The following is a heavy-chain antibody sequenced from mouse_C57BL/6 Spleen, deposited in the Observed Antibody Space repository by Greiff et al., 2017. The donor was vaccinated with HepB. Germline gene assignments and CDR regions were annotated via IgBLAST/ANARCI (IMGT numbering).Heavy chain of an antibody. J-gene: IGHJ2*01. Sequence: QVQLKQPGAELVKPGASVKMSCKASGYTFTSYWITWVKQRPGQGLEWIGDIYPGSGSTNYNEKFKSKATLTVDTSSSTAYMQLSSLTSEDSAVYYCARQGAYVGKFDYWGQGTTLTVSS. D-gene: IGHD6-5*01. CDR3: ARQGAYVGKFDY. V-gene: IGHV1-55*01. CDR2: IYPGSGST. CDR1: GYTFTSYW.